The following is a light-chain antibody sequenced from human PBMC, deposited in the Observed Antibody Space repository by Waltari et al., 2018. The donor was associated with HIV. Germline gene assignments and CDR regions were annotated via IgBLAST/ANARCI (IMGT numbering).Light chain of an antibody. CDR3: QQYRNYPPT. CDR1: QDIKNH. V-gene: IGKV1-16*02. J-gene: IGKJ1*01. CDR2: DAS. Sequence: DTQMTQIPSSLSASVGDRVTITCRASQDIKNHLAWFQQKPGKAPKSLIYDASILQSGVPSKFSGSGSGTDFILTISNLQPEDFASYYCQQYRNYPPTFGQGTRVEI.